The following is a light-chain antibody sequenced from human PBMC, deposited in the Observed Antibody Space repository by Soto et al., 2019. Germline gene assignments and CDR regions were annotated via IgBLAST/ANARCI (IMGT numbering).Light chain of an antibody. CDR1: QSLDSY. V-gene: IGKV3-11*01. J-gene: IGKJ4*01. CDR3: QQRRSWPIT. CDR2: DAS. Sequence: EIVLTQSPATLSLSVGERATLSCRASQSLDSYLAWYQQKPGQAPRLLIYDASNRATGVPARFSGSGSGTDFTLTINSLEPEDFAVYYCQQRRSWPITFGGGTKVEIK.